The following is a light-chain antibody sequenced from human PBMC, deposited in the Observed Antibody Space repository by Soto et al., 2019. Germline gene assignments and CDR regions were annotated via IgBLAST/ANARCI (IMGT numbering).Light chain of an antibody. CDR2: GAS. CDR3: QQYNNRLT. CDR1: QSVSSN. J-gene: IGKJ4*01. Sequence: EIVMTQSPATQSLSPGERATLSCRASQSVSSNLAWYQQKPGQAPRLLIYGASTRATGIPARFSGSGSGTEFTLTISSLTSEDFAVYYCQQYNNRLTFGGGTKVDIK. V-gene: IGKV3-15*01.